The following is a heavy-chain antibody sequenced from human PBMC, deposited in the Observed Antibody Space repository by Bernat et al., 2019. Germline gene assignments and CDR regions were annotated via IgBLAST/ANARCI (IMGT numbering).Heavy chain of an antibody. CDR2: ISGSGGTT. Sequence: EVQLLESGGGLVQPGGSLRLSCAASGFTFSSYAMSWVRQAPGKGLEWVSAISGSGGTTYYADSVKGRFTISRDNSKNTLYLQMNSLRAEDTAVYYCAKKFVVAEYYFDYWGQGTLVTVSS. J-gene: IGHJ4*02. D-gene: IGHD2-15*01. CDR3: AKKFVVAEYYFDY. V-gene: IGHV3-23*01. CDR1: GFTFSSYA.